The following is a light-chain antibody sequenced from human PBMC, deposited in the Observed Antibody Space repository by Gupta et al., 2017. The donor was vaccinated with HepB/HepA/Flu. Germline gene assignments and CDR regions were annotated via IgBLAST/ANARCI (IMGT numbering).Light chain of an antibody. CDR1: QSLAYTDGNTY. CDR2: KVS. Sequence: DVVMTQSPPSLSVTPGEPTSISCRPSQSLAYTDGNTYLNWFQQRPGQSPRRLIYKVSNRDSGVPDRFSGSGSGTDFTLKISRVEAEDFGIYYCMQGKHWPITFGQGTRLEIK. J-gene: IGKJ5*01. V-gene: IGKV2-30*01. CDR3: MQGKHWPIT.